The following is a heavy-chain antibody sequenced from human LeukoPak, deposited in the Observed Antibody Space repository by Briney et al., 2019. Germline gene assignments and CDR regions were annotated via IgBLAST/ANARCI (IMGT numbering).Heavy chain of an antibody. CDR1: GFTFDDYA. J-gene: IGHJ3*02. Sequence: GGSLRLSCAASGFTFDDYAMHWVRQAPGKGLEWVSGISWNSGSIGYADSVKGRFTISRDNAKNSLYLQMNSLRAEDMALYYCAKSSSSYYHDAFDIWGQGTMVTVSS. CDR3: AKSSSSYYHDAFDI. CDR2: ISWNSGSI. V-gene: IGHV3-9*03. D-gene: IGHD6-13*01.